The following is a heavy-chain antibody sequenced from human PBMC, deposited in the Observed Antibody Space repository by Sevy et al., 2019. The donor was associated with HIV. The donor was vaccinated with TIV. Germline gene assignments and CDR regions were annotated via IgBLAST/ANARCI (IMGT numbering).Heavy chain of an antibody. CDR2: INPNSGGT. V-gene: IGHV1-2*02. Sequence: ASVKVSCKASGYTFTGYYMHWVRQAPGQGLEWMGWINPNSGGTNDAQKFQGRVTMTRDTSISTAYMELSRLRSDDTAVYYCARDWAGGYYYYYYMDVWGKGTTVTVSS. J-gene: IGHJ6*03. CDR3: ARDWAGGYYYYYYMDV. D-gene: IGHD3-16*01. CDR1: GYTFTGYY.